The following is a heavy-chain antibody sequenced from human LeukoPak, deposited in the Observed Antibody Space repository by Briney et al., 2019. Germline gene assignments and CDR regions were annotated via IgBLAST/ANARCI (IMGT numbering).Heavy chain of an antibody. D-gene: IGHD6-13*01. CDR2: IFSGAT. Sequence: PSETLSLTCTVSGGSINGHWWSWIRQPPGKELEWIGYIFSGATNYNPSLKSRVSISVDTSKNQFSLNLTSVTAADTAVYYCAGLHFAAAEQFDPWGPGNLVTVSS. V-gene: IGHV4-59*08. CDR3: AGLHFAAAEQFDP. CDR1: GGSINGHW. J-gene: IGHJ5*02.